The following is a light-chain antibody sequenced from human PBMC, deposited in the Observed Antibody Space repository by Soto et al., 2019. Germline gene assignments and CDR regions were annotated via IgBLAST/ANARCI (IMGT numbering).Light chain of an antibody. CDR1: SSDIGRYNY. V-gene: IGLV2-8*01. J-gene: IGLJ1*01. CDR3: SSTAGSNSYV. Sequence: QSALTQPPSASGSPGQSVTISCTGTSSDIGRYNYVSWYQQHPGKAPKLMIYEVSKRPSGVPDRFSGSKSGNTASLTVSGLQAEDEADYYCSSTAGSNSYVFGTWTKLTVL. CDR2: EVS.